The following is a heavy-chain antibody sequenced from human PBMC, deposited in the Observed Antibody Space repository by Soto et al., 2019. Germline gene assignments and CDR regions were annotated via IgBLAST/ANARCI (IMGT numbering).Heavy chain of an antibody. CDR1: GFTFSSYA. Sequence: GGSLRLSCAASGFTFSSYAMSWVRQAPGKGLEWVSAISGSGGSTYYADSVKGRFTISRDNSKNTLYLQMNSLRAEDTAVYYCAKTPWVRFSRGDWFDPWGQGTLVTVSS. J-gene: IGHJ5*02. CDR2: ISGSGGST. CDR3: AKTPWVRFSRGDWFDP. D-gene: IGHD3-16*01. V-gene: IGHV3-23*01.